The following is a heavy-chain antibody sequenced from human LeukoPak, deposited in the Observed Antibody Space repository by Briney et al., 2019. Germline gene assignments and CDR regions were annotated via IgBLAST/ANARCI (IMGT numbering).Heavy chain of an antibody. CDR3: ASDSYSPEYFQH. D-gene: IGHD2-15*01. V-gene: IGHV3-66*01. J-gene: IGHJ1*01. Sequence: GGSLRLSCAASGFSVSNNYMSWVRQAPGKGLEWASVIYSGGSTFYADSVKGRFTISRDNSRNTLYLQMNSLRAEDTAVYYCASDSYSPEYFQHWGQGTLVTVSS. CDR2: IYSGGST. CDR1: GFSVSNNY.